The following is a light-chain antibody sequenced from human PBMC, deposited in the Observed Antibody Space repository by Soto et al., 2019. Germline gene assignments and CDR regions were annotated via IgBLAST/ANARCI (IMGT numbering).Light chain of an antibody. CDR1: SSDVGGYNL. V-gene: IGLV2-23*02. CDR3: CSYAGNSEV. J-gene: IGLJ1*01. Sequence: QSVLTQPASLSGSPGQSITISCTGTSSDVGGYNLVSWYQQHPGKAPKLMIYEVTERPSGVSNRFSGSKSGNTASLTISGLQPDDEADYYCCSYAGNSEVFGTGTKVTVL. CDR2: EVT.